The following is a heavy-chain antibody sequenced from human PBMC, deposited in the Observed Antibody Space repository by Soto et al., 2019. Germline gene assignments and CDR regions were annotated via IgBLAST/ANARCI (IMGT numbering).Heavy chain of an antibody. Sequence: QVQLVESGGGVVQPGRSLRLSCAASGFTFSSYGMHWVRQAPGKGLEWVAVISYDGSNKYYADSVKGRFTISRDNSKNTLYLQMNSLRAEDTAVYYCAKGADSSGYYNFDCWGQGTLVTVSS. D-gene: IGHD3-22*01. CDR2: ISYDGSNK. CDR3: AKGADSSGYYNFDC. V-gene: IGHV3-30*18. J-gene: IGHJ4*02. CDR1: GFTFSSYG.